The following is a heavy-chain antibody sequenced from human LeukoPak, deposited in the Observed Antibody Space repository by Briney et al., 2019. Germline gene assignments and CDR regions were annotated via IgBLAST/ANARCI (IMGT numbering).Heavy chain of an antibody. J-gene: IGHJ4*02. V-gene: IGHV4-38-2*02. Sequence: PSETLSLTCTVSGYSISSGYYWGWIRPPPGKGLYWIGSIYHSGSTYYNPSLKSRVTISVDTSKNQFSLKLSSVTAADTAVYYCARSSCSSTSCSYFDYWGQGTLVTVSS. D-gene: IGHD2-2*01. CDR3: ARSSCSSTSCSYFDY. CDR2: IYHSGST. CDR1: GYSISSGYY.